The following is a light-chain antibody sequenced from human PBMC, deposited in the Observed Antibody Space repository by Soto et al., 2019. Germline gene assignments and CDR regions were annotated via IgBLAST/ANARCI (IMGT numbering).Light chain of an antibody. J-gene: IGKJ4*01. V-gene: IGKV3-20*01. CDR2: GAS. Sequence: EIVLTRFPGTLSLSPGERATLSCRASQSVSDSFIAWYQQRPGQAPRLLIYGASQRATGIPDRFRGSGSGTHFSLTINRLEPEDFAVYYCQHYKAFGGGTKVDIK. CDR3: QHYKA. CDR1: QSVSDSF.